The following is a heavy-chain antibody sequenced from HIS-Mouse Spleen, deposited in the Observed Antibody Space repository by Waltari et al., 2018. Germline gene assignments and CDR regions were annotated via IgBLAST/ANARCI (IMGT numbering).Heavy chain of an antibody. CDR1: GFSLSTSGMC. Sequence: QVTLRESGPALVKPTQTLTLTCTFSGFSLSTSGMCVSWIRQPPGKALAWLARIDWDDDKYYSTSLKTRLTISKETSKNQVVLTMTNMDPVDTATYYCARIAEGYSSGWYAFDYWGQGTLVTVSS. D-gene: IGHD6-19*01. V-gene: IGHV2-70*15. CDR3: ARIAEGYSSGWYAFDY. CDR2: IDWDDDK. J-gene: IGHJ4*02.